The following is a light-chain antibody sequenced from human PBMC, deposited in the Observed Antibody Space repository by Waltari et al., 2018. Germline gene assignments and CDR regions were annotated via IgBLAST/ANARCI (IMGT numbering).Light chain of an antibody. J-gene: IGLJ3*02. CDR2: KGS. CDR1: SVTVSTTSY. Sequence: QTVVTQEPSLSVSPGGTVPLTCALTSVTVSTTSYATWYQQTPGHPPRTLVYKGSSRASGVPDRFSGSILGNKAALTITGAQADDESNYYCSLYMGSGIWVFGGGTKLTVL. CDR3: SLYMGSGIWV. V-gene: IGLV8-61*01.